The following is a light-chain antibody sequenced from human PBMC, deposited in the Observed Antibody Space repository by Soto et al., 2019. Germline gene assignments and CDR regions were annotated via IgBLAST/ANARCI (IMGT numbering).Light chain of an antibody. Sequence: DIQMTQSPSALSSSVVDRVTITCRASQSISSCLAWYRQKPGKAPKLLIYDASSLESGVPARFSGSGSGTEFTLAIRSLQPDDFATYYCQQYSSYPITFDQGTGLEI. V-gene: IGKV1-5*01. CDR1: QSISSC. CDR2: DAS. CDR3: QQYSSYPIT. J-gene: IGKJ5*01.